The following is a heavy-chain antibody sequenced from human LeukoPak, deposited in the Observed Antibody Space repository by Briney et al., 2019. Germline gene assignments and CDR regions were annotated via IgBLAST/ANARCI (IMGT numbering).Heavy chain of an antibody. Sequence: SETLSLTCTVSGGSINSGGYYWSWIRQLPGKGLDWIGYIYSSGTTYYNPSLKSRVTMSVDTSKNQFSLKLISVTASDTAVYYCARDVTGGSYFDYWGQGTLVTVSS. CDR1: GGSINSGGYY. J-gene: IGHJ4*02. CDR2: IYSSGTT. D-gene: IGHD1-26*01. CDR3: ARDVTGGSYFDY. V-gene: IGHV4-31*03.